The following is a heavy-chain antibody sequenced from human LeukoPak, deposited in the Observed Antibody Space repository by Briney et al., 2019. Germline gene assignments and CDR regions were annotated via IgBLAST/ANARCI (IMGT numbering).Heavy chain of an antibody. Sequence: SETLSLTCTVSGGSISSYYWSWIRQPAGKGLERIGRIYTSGSTNYNPSLKSRVTMSVDTSKNQFSLKLSSVTAADTAVYYCAREMGVGVAAAGIEDYYYYYMDVWGKGTTVTVSS. D-gene: IGHD6-13*01. CDR1: GGSISSYY. V-gene: IGHV4-4*07. CDR2: IYTSGST. CDR3: AREMGVGVAAAGIEDYYYYYMDV. J-gene: IGHJ6*03.